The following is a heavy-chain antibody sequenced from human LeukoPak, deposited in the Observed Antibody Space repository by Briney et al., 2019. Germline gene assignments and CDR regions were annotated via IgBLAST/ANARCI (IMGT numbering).Heavy chain of an antibody. CDR3: VAGMGNY. Sequence: GGSLRLSCAASGFTFSTYWMHWVRQVPGKGLVWVSRINSDGNIITYADSVKGRFTISRDNVRNMVYLQMNSLRAEDTAVYYCVAGMGNYWGQGTLVPV. V-gene: IGHV3-74*01. J-gene: IGHJ4*02. CDR2: INSDGNII. CDR1: GFTFSTYW. D-gene: IGHD6-13*01.